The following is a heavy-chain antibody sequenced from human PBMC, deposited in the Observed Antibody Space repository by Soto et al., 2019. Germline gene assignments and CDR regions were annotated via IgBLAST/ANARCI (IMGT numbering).Heavy chain of an antibody. CDR1: GFTFSSYW. V-gene: IGHV3-7*01. J-gene: IGHJ4*02. CDR2: IKQDGSEK. D-gene: IGHD3-16*02. CDR3: ARVLTPLRLGELSSLDY. Sequence: GGSLRLSCAASGFTFSSYWMSWVRQAPGKGLEWVANIKQDGSEKYYVDSVKGRFTISRDNAKNSLYLQMNSLRAEDTAVYYCARVLTPLRLGELSSLDYWGQGTLVTVSS.